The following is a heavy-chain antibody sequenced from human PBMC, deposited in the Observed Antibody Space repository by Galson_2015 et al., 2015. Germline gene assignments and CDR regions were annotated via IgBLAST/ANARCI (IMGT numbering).Heavy chain of an antibody. D-gene: IGHD5-12*01. Sequence: ETMSRASAVSGGSITDSYWGWLRPAPERGVGWIGNIYYSEYTNYNPYFQSLVTISADTSKNQFYLKLTSVTAADAAVYYFERGPSGYVHPLDFWGQGTLVTVSS. CDR1: GGSITDSY. J-gene: IGHJ4*02. CDR3: ERGPSGYVHPLDF. V-gene: IGHV4-59*01. CDR2: IYYSEYT.